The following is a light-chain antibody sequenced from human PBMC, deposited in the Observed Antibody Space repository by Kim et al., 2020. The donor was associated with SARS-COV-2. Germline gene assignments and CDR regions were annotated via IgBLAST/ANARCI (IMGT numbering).Light chain of an antibody. CDR2: QDS. CDR3: QAWDSSTEV. Sequence: SGSPGQTASITCSGDKLGDKYACWYQQKPGQSPVLVIYQDSKRPSGIPERFSGSNSGNTATLTISGTQAMDEADYYCQAWDSSTEVFGTGTQVTVL. J-gene: IGLJ1*01. CDR1: KLGDKY. V-gene: IGLV3-1*01.